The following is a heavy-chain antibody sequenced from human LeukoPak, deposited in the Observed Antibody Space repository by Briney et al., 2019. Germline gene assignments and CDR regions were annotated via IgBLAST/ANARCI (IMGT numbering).Heavy chain of an antibody. J-gene: IGHJ4*02. CDR2: IYHSGST. Sequence: SETLSLTCTVSGYSISSGYYWGWIRQPPGKGLEWIGSIYHSGSTYYNPSLKSRVTISVDTSKNQFSLKLSSVTAADTAVYYCARSPDYDSRGYYYVDWGQGTLVTVSS. D-gene: IGHD3-22*01. V-gene: IGHV4-38-2*02. CDR3: ARSPDYDSRGYYYVD. CDR1: GYSISSGYY.